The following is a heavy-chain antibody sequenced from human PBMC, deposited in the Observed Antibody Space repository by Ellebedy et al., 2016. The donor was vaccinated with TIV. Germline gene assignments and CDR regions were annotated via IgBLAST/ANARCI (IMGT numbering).Heavy chain of an antibody. D-gene: IGHD5-12*01. Sequence: SETLSLXCTISGGSISNYYWSWIRQSPGKGLEWIGYNHYTGGPQYNPSLKSRVTISIDTSKNQFSLKLSSVTAADTAVYYCARGSVVATITYYYYYGMDVWGQGTTVTVSS. CDR2: NHYTGGP. J-gene: IGHJ6*02. V-gene: IGHV4-59*12. CDR3: ARGSVVATITYYYYYGMDV. CDR1: GGSISNYY.